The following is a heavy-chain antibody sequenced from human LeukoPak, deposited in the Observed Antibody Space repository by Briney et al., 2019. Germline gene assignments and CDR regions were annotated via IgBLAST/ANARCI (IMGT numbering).Heavy chain of an antibody. CDR3: ASPAGPLDYYYGMDV. J-gene: IGHJ6*02. Sequence: GASVKVSCKASGYTFTGYYMHWVRQAPGQGLEWMGWINPNSGGTNYALKFQGRVTMTRDTSISTAYMELSRLRSDDTAVYYCASPAGPLDYYYGMDVWGQGTTVTVSS. CDR1: GYTFTGYY. CDR2: INPNSGGT. V-gene: IGHV1-2*02.